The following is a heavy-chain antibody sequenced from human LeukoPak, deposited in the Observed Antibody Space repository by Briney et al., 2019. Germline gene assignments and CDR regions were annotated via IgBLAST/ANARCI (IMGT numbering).Heavy chain of an antibody. V-gene: IGHV3-33*06. CDR2: IWYDGCNK. CDR3: AKEPDDYGAN. CDR1: GFTFSGYY. Sequence: GGSLRLSCAASGFTFSGYYMHWVRQAPGKGLEWVAVIWYDGCNKYYADSVKGRFTISRDNSKNTLYLQMNSLRAEDTAVYYCAKEPDDYGANWGQGTLVTVSS. J-gene: IGHJ4*02. D-gene: IGHD4-17*01.